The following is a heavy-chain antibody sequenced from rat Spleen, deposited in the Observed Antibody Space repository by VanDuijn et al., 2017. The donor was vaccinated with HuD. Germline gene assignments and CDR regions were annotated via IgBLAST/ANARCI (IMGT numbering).Heavy chain of an antibody. CDR2: ISPTGGST. V-gene: IGHV5-19*01. Sequence: EVQLVETGGGLVQPGRSLKLSCVASGFTFSNHGMHWIRQAPAKGLEWVASISPTGGSTYYRDSVKGRFTISRDNAENTVFLQMNSLRSEDTATYYCAVSGFGYWGQGVMVTVSS. CDR3: AVSGFGY. D-gene: IGHD4-4*01. J-gene: IGHJ2*01. CDR1: GFTFSNHG.